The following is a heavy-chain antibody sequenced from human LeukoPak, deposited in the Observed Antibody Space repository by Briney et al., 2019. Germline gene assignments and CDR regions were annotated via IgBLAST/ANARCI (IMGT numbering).Heavy chain of an antibody. CDR2: ISGYNGNT. J-gene: IGHJ3*02. D-gene: IGHD2-2*01. V-gene: IGHV1-18*01. CDR3: ARVRYCTSTSCYGPEDDAFDI. Sequence: ASVKVSCKASGYTFTSYGISWVRQAPGQGLEWMAWISGYNGNTNYAQKFQGRVAMTTDTSSSTAYMELRSLRYEDTALYYCARVRYCTSTSCYGPEDDAFDIWGQGTMVTVSS. CDR1: GYTFTSYG.